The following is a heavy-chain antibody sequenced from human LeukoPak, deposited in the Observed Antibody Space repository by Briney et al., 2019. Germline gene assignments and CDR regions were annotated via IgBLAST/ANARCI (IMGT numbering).Heavy chain of an antibody. CDR3: ARSTWSYYGSGIIDY. J-gene: IGHJ4*02. Sequence: RTSETLSLTCAVYGGSFSNYYWGWIRQPPGKGLEWIGSIYYSGSTYYNPSPKSRVTISVDTSKNQFSLKLSSVTAAETAVYYCARSTWSYYGSGIIDYWGQGTLVTVSS. D-gene: IGHD3-10*01. CDR1: GGSFSNYY. V-gene: IGHV4-39*01. CDR2: IYYSGST.